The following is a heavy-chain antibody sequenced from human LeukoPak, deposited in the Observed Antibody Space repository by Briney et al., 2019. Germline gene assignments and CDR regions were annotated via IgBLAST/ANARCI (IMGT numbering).Heavy chain of an antibody. CDR2: IYTSGST. Sequence: SETLSLTCTVSGGSISSYYWSWIRQPAGKGLEWIGRIYTSGSTNYSPSLKSRVTMSVDTSKNQFSLKLSSVTAADTAVYYCARSGSDYYDSSGYYDYWGQGTLVTVSS. D-gene: IGHD3-22*01. J-gene: IGHJ4*02. CDR1: GGSISSYY. V-gene: IGHV4-4*07. CDR3: ARSGSDYYDSSGYYDY.